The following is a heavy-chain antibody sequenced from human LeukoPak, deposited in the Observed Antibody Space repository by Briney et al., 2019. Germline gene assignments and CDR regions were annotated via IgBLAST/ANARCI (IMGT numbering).Heavy chain of an antibody. CDR3: ARGRAAAGTYFDY. D-gene: IGHD6-13*01. Sequence: GRSLRLSCAASGFTFDDYAMHWVRQAPGKGLEWVSGINWNSGNIGYADSVKGRFTISRDNSKNTLFLQINSLRAEDTALYYCARGRAAAGTYFDYWGQGTLVTVSS. J-gene: IGHJ4*02. CDR2: INWNSGNI. CDR1: GFTFDDYA. V-gene: IGHV3-9*01.